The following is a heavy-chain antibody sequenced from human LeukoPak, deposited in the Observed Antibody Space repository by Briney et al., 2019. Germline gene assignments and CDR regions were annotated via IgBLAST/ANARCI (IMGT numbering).Heavy chain of an antibody. V-gene: IGHV3-30-3*01. Sequence: GGSLRLSCAASGFTFSSYTMHWVRQAPGKGLEWVAVISYDGSNKYYADSVKGRFTISRDNAKNSLYLQMNSLRAEDTAVYYCARGGYSSSSGLWDYWGQGTLVTVSS. J-gene: IGHJ4*02. CDR3: ARGGYSSSSGLWDY. CDR2: ISYDGSNK. D-gene: IGHD6-6*01. CDR1: GFTFSSYT.